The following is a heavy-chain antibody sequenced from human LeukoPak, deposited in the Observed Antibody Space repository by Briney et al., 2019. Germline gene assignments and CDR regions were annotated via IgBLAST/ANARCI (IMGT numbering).Heavy chain of an antibody. D-gene: IGHD2-21*01. V-gene: IGHV3-23*01. CDR2: ISGTTGRT. Sequence: HAGGSLRLSCATSGFTFTSHAMTWVRQAPGKGLEWVSGISGTTGRTFYGDSVKGRFTVSRDDSRDTLYLQMSSLRAEDAAVYFCARVACGTECYSRLDVWGQGTTVTVSS. CDR3: ARVACGTECYSRLDV. J-gene: IGHJ6*02. CDR1: GFTFTSHA.